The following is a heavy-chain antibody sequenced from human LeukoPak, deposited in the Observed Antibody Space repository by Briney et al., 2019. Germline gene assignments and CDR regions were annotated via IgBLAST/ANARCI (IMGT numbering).Heavy chain of an antibody. J-gene: IGHJ4*02. Sequence: KFQGRVTITRDTSASTAYMELSSLRSEDTAVYYCASEVKGYYFDYWGQGTLVTVSS. CDR3: ASEVKGYYFDY. D-gene: IGHD2-21*01. V-gene: IGHV1-3*01.